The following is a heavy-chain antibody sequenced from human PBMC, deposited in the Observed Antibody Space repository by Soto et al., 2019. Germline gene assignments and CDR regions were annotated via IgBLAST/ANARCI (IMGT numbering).Heavy chain of an antibody. Sequence: EVQLLESGGGLVQPGGSLRLSCAASGFTFSSYAMSWVRQAPGKGLEWVSAISGSGGSTYYADSVKGRFTISRDNSKNTLYLQMNSLRAEDTAVYYCAKVGEDSYGQSYYYFDYWGQGTLVTVSS. D-gene: IGHD5-18*01. J-gene: IGHJ4*02. CDR1: GFTFSSYA. CDR2: ISGSGGST. CDR3: AKVGEDSYGQSYYYFDY. V-gene: IGHV3-23*01.